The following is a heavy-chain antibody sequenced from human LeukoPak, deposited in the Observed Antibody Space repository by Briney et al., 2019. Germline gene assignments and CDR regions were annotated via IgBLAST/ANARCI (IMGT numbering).Heavy chain of an antibody. Sequence: GGSLRLSCAASGFKFQYYGMSWVRQASGRGLEWVSATSARGANTFYSDSVKGRFTISRDSSENTLYLQMNTLKVDDTAVYYRAKGKTVAGVLEYWGQGVLVTVSS. V-gene: IGHV3-23*01. CDR2: TSARGANT. CDR1: GFKFQYYG. J-gene: IGHJ4*02. D-gene: IGHD6-19*01. CDR3: AKGKTVAGVLEY.